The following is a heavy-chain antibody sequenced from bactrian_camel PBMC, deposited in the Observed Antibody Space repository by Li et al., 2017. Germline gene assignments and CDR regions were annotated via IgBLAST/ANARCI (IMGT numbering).Heavy chain of an antibody. V-gene: IGHV3S54*01. CDR1: GNNISGKR. Sequence: HVQLVESGGGSVQAGGSLKLSCAASGNNISGKRLGWFRQAPGKEREGIATIRPAGFGTVADSVIGRFIVYLGNDNTMLYLQMYNLTLEDTAMYYCAAGDVDYASWATERAYKIWGQGTQVTVSS. D-gene: IGHD5*01. CDR2: IRPAGFGT. CDR3: AAGDVDYASWATERAYKI. J-gene: IGHJ4*01.